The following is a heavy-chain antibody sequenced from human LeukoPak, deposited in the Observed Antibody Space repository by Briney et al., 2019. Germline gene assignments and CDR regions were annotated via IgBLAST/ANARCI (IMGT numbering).Heavy chain of an antibody. Sequence: GGSLRLSCAASGFTFSGYWVHWVRQAPGKGPVWVSRINTDGSSANYADSVKGRFTISRDNAKNTLYLQMNSLRGEDTAVYYCARGGIVGGTTHLVFDYWGQGTLVTVSS. CDR2: INTDGSSA. J-gene: IGHJ4*02. D-gene: IGHD1-26*01. CDR3: ARGGIVGGTTHLVFDY. V-gene: IGHV3-74*01. CDR1: GFTFSGYW.